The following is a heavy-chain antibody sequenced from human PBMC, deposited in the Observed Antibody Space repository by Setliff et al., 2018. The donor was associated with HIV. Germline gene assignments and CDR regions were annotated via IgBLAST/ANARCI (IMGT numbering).Heavy chain of an antibody. CDR3: AREEAEYYGSGSYADY. CDR2: VYYSGTT. CDR1: SGSISSTSSY. D-gene: IGHD3-10*01. J-gene: IGHJ4*02. Sequence: PSETLSLTCSVSSGSISSTSSYWGWIRQPPGKGPEWIVSVYYSGTTYYNPSLKSRVTISVDKSKSQFSLKLSSVTAADTAVYYCAREEAEYYGSGSYADYWGQGTLVTVSS. V-gene: IGHV4-39*07.